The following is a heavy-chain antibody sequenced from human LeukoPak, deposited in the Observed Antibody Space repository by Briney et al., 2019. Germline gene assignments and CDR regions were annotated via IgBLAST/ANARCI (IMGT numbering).Heavy chain of an antibody. CDR2: TYYRSRWYN. CDR1: GDSVSSNSAT. CDR3: AREGAGFDY. D-gene: IGHD3-16*01. J-gene: IGHJ4*02. V-gene: IGHV6-1*01. Sequence: SQTLSLTCGISGDSVSSNSATWNWIRQSPSRGLEWLGRTYYRSRWYNAYPLSVKSRITISPDTSNNQCSLQLNSVTPEDTAMYYCAREGAGFDYWGQGTLVIVSS.